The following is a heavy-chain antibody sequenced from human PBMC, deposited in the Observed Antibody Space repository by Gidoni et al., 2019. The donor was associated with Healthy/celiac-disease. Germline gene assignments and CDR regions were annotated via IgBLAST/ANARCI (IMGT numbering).Heavy chain of an antibody. D-gene: IGHD6-13*01. J-gene: IGHJ6*02. CDR3: ARDQISPWYSSSWYVQYGMDV. CDR2: ISSSGSTI. Sequence: QVQLVESGGGLVKPGGSLRLSCAASGFTFSDYYMSWIRQAPGKGLEWVSYISSSGSTIYDADSVKGRFTISRDNAKNSLYLQRNSLRAEDTAVYYGARDQISPWYSSSWYVQYGMDVWGQGTTVTVSS. V-gene: IGHV3-11*01. CDR1: GFTFSDYY.